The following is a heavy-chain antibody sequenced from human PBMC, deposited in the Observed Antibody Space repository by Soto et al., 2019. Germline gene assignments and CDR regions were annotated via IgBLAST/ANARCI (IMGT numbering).Heavy chain of an antibody. CDR2: INHSGST. V-gene: IGHV4-34*01. CDR3: AGPLTYDVYYYYGMDV. J-gene: IGHJ6*02. CDR1: GGSFSGYY. D-gene: IGHD5-12*01. Sequence: SETLSLTCAVYGGSFSGYYWSWIRQPPGKGLEWIGEINHSGSTNYNPSLKSRVTISVDTSKNQFSLKLSSLTAADTAVYYCAGPLTYDVYYYYGMDVWGQGTTVTVAS.